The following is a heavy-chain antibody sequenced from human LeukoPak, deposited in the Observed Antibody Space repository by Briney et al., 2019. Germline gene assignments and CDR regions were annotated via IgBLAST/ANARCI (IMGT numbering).Heavy chain of an antibody. V-gene: IGHV3-7*05. D-gene: IGHD2-21*02. J-gene: IGHJ6*02. Sequence: GGSLRLSCAASGFTFRTYWLSWVRQAPGKGLEWVANLKHDGSATPYVDSLRGRFTISRDNSKNSLYLQMNSRRAKDTAVYYCARDKTATSNYYGMDVWGQGTTVTVSS. CDR2: LKHDGSAT. CDR1: GFTFRTYW. CDR3: ARDKTATSNYYGMDV.